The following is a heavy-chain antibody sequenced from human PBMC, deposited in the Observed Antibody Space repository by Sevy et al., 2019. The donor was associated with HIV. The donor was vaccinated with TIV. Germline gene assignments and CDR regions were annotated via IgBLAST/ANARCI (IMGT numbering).Heavy chain of an antibody. D-gene: IGHD3-22*01. CDR1: GFTFIGYG. CDR3: AKNYYDSSGYYYGVDV. J-gene: IGHJ6*02. V-gene: IGHV3-33*03. Sequence: GGSLRLSCAASGFTFIGYGMHWVRQAPGKGLEWVAVIWNDGSNKYYADSVKGRFTISRDNTKNSLYLQMNSLRAEDTAVYYCAKNYYDSSGYYYGVDVWGQGTTVTVSS. CDR2: IWNDGSNK.